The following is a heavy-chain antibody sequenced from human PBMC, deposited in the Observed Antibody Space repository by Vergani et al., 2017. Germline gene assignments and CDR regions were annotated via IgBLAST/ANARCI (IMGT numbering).Heavy chain of an antibody. CDR3: ARHDPPIGTPFDY. D-gene: IGHD2-15*01. J-gene: IGHJ4*02. V-gene: IGHV5-51*01. CDR1: GGSFNTYY. Sequence: VQLEESGPGLVKPSETLSLTCTVSGGSFNTYYWSWIRQSPGKGLEWIGYIYPGDSDTSYSPSFQGQVTISADKSISTAYLQWSSLKASDTAMYYCARHDPPIGTPFDYWGQGTLVTVSS. CDR2: IYPGDSDT.